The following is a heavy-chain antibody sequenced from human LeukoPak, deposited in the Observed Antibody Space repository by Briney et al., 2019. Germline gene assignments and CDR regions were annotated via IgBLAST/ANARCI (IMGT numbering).Heavy chain of an antibody. V-gene: IGHV1-69*06. Sequence: SVKVSCKASGGTFSSYAISWVRQAPGQGLEWMGGIIPIFGTANYAQKFQGRVTITADKSTSTAYMELSSLRSEDTAVYYCARGARPPHYYYYMDVWGKGTTVTVSS. CDR3: ARGARPPHYYYYMDV. CDR2: IIPIFGTA. CDR1: GGTFSSYA. J-gene: IGHJ6*03.